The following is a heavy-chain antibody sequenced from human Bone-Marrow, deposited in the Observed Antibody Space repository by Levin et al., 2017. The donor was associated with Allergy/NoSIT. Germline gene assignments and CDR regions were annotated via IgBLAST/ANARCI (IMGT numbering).Heavy chain of an antibody. CDR1: GFTFNSYA. CDR2: ISGSGDDT. Sequence: GESLKISCAASGFTFNSYAMTWVRQTPEKGLEWVSCISGSGDDTYYADSVQGRFTISRDNAKNSLYLQMSSLRAEDTAVYYCARDVKGGNFDYWGQGTLVTVSS. J-gene: IGHJ4*02. V-gene: IGHV3-23*01. D-gene: IGHD1-14*01. CDR3: ARDVKGGNFDY.